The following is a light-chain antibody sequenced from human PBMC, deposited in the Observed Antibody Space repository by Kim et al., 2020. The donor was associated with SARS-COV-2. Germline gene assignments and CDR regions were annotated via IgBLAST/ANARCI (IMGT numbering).Light chain of an antibody. J-gene: IGLJ2*01. CDR2: QDF. Sequence: SYELTQPPSVSVSPGQTVTITCSGDKLGEKYSCWYQQKSGQSPGLVIYQDFKRPSGIPERFSGSNFGNTATLTISGTQAVDEADYYCQAWDSGTVVFGGGTQLTVL. CDR3: QAWDSGTVV. V-gene: IGLV3-1*01. CDR1: KLGEKY.